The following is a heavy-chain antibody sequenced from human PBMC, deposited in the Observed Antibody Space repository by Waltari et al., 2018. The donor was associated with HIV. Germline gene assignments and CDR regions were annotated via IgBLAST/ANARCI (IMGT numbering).Heavy chain of an antibody. V-gene: IGHV4-30-4*08. CDR2: IYYGGST. CDR3: ARAGLGGLIQDFDI. CDR1: GGSINSDDYS. Sequence: QVQLQESGPGLVKPSQTLSLTCIVSGGSINSDDYSWNWIRQPPGKGLEWIGSIYYGGSTYYNPSLKRRITVSVDRSKNQFALKLTSVTAADTAVYFCARAGLGGLIQDFDIWGHGTQLIVSS. D-gene: IGHD1-26*01. J-gene: IGHJ4*01.